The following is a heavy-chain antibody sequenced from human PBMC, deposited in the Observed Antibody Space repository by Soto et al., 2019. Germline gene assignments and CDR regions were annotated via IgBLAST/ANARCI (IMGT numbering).Heavy chain of an antibody. D-gene: IGHD4-17*01. V-gene: IGHV3-21*01. CDR1: GFTFSNYI. Sequence: VQVVESGGGLVKPGGSLRLSCAASGFTFSNYIMNWVRQAPGKGLEWVSSISTSSSYIYYADSVKGRFTISRDNAKNSLFLQMNSLRAEDTAEYYCARAAYGGNSPFQYWGQGTRVTVSS. CDR2: ISTSSSYI. J-gene: IGHJ1*01. CDR3: ARAAYGGNSPFQY.